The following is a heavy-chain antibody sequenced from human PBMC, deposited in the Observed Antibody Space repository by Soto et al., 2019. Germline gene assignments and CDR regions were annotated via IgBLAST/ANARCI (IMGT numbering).Heavy chain of an antibody. CDR3: ARAGSGGRCYPRGFSGMDV. Sequence: QVQLVQSGAEVKKPGSSVKVSCKASGGTFSKYVISWVRQSPGQGLEWMGGIIPIFSTVKYTQKFQGRVSITAEESTSPAYMEMSRARSEDTAVYYCARAGSGGRCYPRGFSGMDVWGPGTTVTVSS. V-gene: IGHV1-69*01. CDR1: GGTFSKYV. J-gene: IGHJ6*02. CDR2: IIPIFSTV. D-gene: IGHD2-15*01.